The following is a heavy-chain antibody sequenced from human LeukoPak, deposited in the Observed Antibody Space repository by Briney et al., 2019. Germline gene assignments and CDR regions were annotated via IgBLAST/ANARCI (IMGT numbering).Heavy chain of an antibody. CDR3: ARATLWFGANYYGMDV. CDR2: IYSDGST. J-gene: IGHJ6*02. Sequence: GGSLRLSCAASGFTVSNNYMSWVRQAPGKGLEWVSVIYSDGSTYDADSVKGRFTISRDSSKNTLYLQMNSPRAEDTAVYYCARATLWFGANYYGMDVWGQGTTVTVSS. D-gene: IGHD3-10*01. V-gene: IGHV3-66*01. CDR1: GFTVSNNY.